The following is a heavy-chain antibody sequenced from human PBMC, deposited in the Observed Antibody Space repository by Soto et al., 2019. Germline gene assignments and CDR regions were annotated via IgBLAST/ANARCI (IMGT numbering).Heavy chain of an antibody. Sequence: ASVKVSCKASGYTFTSYDINWVRQATGQGLEWMGWMNPNSGNTGYAQKFQGRVTMTRNTSISTAYMELSSLRSEDTAVYYCARRITMVRGVTPAWDYWGHGTPVTVSS. D-gene: IGHD3-10*01. CDR2: MNPNSGNT. CDR3: ARRITMVRGVTPAWDY. J-gene: IGHJ4*01. CDR1: GYTFTSYD. V-gene: IGHV1-8*01.